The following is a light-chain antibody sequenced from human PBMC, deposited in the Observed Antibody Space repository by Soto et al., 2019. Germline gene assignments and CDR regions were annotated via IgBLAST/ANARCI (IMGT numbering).Light chain of an antibody. V-gene: IGLV2-23*01. CDR1: SSDVGSYKL. J-gene: IGLJ1*01. Sequence: QSVLTQPASVSGSPGQSITISCTGTSSDVGSYKLVSWYQHHPGKAPKLMIYDGSERPSGVSNRFSGSTSGNTASLTISGLQAEVEADYYCYSYASSSILYVFGTGTKVTVL. CDR3: YSYASSSILYV. CDR2: DGS.